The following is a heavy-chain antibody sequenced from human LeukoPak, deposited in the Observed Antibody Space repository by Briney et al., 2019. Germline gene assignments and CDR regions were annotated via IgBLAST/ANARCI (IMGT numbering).Heavy chain of an antibody. J-gene: IGHJ4*02. CDR2: IWYDGSNK. V-gene: IGHV3-33*08. CDR1: GFTFSSYA. CDR3: ARVHFSSSPYFDY. D-gene: IGHD6-6*01. Sequence: GGSLRLSCAASGFTFSSYAMHWVRQAPGKGLEWVAVIWYDGSNKYYADSVKGRFTISRDNSKNTLYLQMNSLRAEDTAVYYCARVHFSSSPYFDYWGQGTLVTVSS.